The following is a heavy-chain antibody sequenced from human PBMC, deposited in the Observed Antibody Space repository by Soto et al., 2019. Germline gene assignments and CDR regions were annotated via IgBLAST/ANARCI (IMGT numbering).Heavy chain of an antibody. CDR3: ARLASQYSNYRDYYYGMDV. Sequence: SVKVSCKASGGTFSSYAISWVRQAPGQGLEWMGGIIPIFGTADYAQKFQGRVTITADESTTTAYMELSSLRSEDTAVYYCARLASQYSNYRDYYYGMDVWGQGTTVTVSS. J-gene: IGHJ6*02. V-gene: IGHV1-69*13. CDR2: IIPIFGTA. CDR1: GGTFSSYA. D-gene: IGHD4-4*01.